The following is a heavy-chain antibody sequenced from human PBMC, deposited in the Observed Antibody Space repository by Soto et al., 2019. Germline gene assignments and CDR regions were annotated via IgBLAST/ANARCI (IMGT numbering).Heavy chain of an antibody. CDR1: GGTVRSSA. V-gene: IGHV1-69*12. D-gene: IGHD1-26*01. J-gene: IGHJ3*02. CDR2: IIPIFGTA. CDR3: AISVIVVADDDFYI. Sequence: QVQLVQSGAEVKKPVSSVKVSCKDSGGTVRSSALSWVRQAPGQGLEWMGGIIPIFGTANYAPKFQGRVTLTAEESTSLAYMVQSSLCSEVTAVYFYAISVIVVADDDFYIWGQGTMVSVSS.